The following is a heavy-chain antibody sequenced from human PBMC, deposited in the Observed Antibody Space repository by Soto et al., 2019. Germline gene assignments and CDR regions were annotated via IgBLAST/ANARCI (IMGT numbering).Heavy chain of an antibody. CDR2: IKQDGSEK. CDR1: GFTFSSYW. D-gene: IGHD6-6*01. V-gene: IGHV3-7*01. Sequence: PGGSLRLSCAASGFTFSSYWMSWDRQAPGKGLEWVANIKQDGSEKYYVDSVKGRFTISRDNAKNSLYLQMNSLRAEDTAVYYCARDEYSISPYYFDYWGQGTLVTVSS. J-gene: IGHJ4*02. CDR3: ARDEYSISPYYFDY.